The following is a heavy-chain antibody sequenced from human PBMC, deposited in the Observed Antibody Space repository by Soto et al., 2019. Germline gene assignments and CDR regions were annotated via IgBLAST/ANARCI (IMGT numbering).Heavy chain of an antibody. CDR1: GASISGFY. CDR3: VRDGTKTLRDWFDP. D-gene: IGHD1-1*01. J-gene: IGHJ5*02. CDR2: IYATGTT. V-gene: IGHV4-4*07. Sequence: SSETLSLTCTVSGASISGFYWSWIRKSAGKGLEWIGRIYATGTTDYNPSLKSRVMMSVDTSKKQFSLKLRSVTAADTAVYYCVRDGTKTLRDWFDPWGQGIAVTVST.